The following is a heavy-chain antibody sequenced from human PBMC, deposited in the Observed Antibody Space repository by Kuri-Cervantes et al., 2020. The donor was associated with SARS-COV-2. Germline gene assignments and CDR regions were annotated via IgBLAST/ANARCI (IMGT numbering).Heavy chain of an antibody. D-gene: IGHD3-3*01. Sequence: GSLRLSCAASGFTFSSYSMNWVRQAPGKGLEWIGSVYYSGTTYYNPSLRSRVTISLDTSKNQLSLNLNSVTAADTAVFYCARHAPSILRFLQWTQPAHNFDYWGQGTLVTVSS. CDR1: GFTFSSYSMN. V-gene: IGHV4-39*01. CDR3: ARHAPSILRFLQWTQPAHNFDY. CDR2: VYYSGTT. J-gene: IGHJ4*02.